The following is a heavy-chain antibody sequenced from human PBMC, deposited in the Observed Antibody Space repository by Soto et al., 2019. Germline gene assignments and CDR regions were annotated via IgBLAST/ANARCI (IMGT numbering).Heavy chain of an antibody. CDR2: ISSGGRTR. J-gene: IGHJ4*02. CDR1: GFTFSNYE. V-gene: IGHV3-48*03. D-gene: IGHD3-16*01. CDR3: AKNRELYYDGSRAHDS. Sequence: EVQLVESGGGLVHPGGSLRLSCAASGFTFSNYEMNWVRQAPGKGLEWVSYISSGGRTRYYADSVKGRCTISRDNAKNSLYLQMNSLRAEDAAIYYCAKNRELYYDGSRAHDSWGQGTLVTVSS.